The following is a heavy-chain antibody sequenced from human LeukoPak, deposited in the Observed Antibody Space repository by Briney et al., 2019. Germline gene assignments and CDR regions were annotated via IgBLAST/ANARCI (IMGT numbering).Heavy chain of an antibody. D-gene: IGHD3-10*01. J-gene: IGHJ5*02. CDR3: AKAGGYGSGSYLTWFDP. CDR1: GFTFSSYG. CDR2: ISGSGGGT. V-gene: IGHV3-23*01. Sequence: GGSLRLSCAATGFTFSSYGMSWVRQAPGKGLEWVSGISGSGGGTNYADSVKGRFTISRDNSKNTLYLQMSSLRAEDTAVYYCAKAGGYGSGSYLTWFDPWGQGTLVTVSS.